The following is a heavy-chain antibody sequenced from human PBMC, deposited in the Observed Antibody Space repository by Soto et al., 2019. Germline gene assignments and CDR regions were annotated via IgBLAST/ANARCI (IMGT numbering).Heavy chain of an antibody. J-gene: IGHJ4*02. CDR3: VNATPVTTGGDY. D-gene: IGHD4-17*01. Sequence: QITLKESGPTLVKPTQTLTLTCTFSGFSLSTTGVGVGWIRQPPGKALDWLALIYWDDDKRYSPSLKSRLTIXKXXSKNQVVLTMTNMDPIDTATYYCVNATPVTTGGDYWGQGTLVTVSS. V-gene: IGHV2-5*02. CDR1: GFSLSTTGVG. CDR2: IYWDDDK.